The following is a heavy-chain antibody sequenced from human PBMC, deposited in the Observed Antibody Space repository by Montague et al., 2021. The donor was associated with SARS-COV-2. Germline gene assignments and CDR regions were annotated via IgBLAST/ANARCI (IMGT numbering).Heavy chain of an antibody. CDR2: INRRGNT. D-gene: IGHD4-23*01. Sequence: SETLSLTCAVYGGSFSGWYWSWVRQPPGKGLEWIGEINRRGNTIYNPSLKSRVTISEDTSKSQFSLKLSSVTAADTAVYYCARGGGNILTNYYYYCLDVWGTGTTVTVSS. V-gene: IGHV4-34*01. CDR1: GGSFSGWY. J-gene: IGHJ6*03. CDR3: ARGGGNILTNYYYYCLDV.